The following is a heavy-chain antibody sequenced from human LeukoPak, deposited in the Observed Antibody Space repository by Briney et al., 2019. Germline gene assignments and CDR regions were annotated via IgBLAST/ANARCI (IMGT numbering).Heavy chain of an antibody. CDR1: GFTFNVYS. V-gene: IGHV3-48*01. Sequence: GGSLRLSCAASGFTFNVYSMNWVRQAPGKGLEWVSFISSSLDSNIYYADSVKGRFTISRDNSKNTLYLQMNSLRAEDTAVYYCAKNRLRVPPRGWQPPIYWGQGTLVTVSS. D-gene: IGHD4-17*01. CDR2: ISSSLDSNI. CDR3: AKNRLRVPPRGWQPPIY. J-gene: IGHJ4*02.